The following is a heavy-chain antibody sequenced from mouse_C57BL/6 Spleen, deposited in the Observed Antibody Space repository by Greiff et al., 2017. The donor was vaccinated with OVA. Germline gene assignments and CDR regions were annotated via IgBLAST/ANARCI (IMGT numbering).Heavy chain of an antibody. CDR3: ARSYYGSSLYAMDY. CDR2: IYPSDSET. V-gene: IGHV1-61*01. D-gene: IGHD1-1*01. Sequence: VQLQQPGAELVRPGSSVKLSCKASGYTFTSYWMDWVKQSPGQGLEWIGNIYPSDSETHYNQKFKDKATLTVDKSSSTAYMQLSSLTSEDSAVYYCARSYYGSSLYAMDYWGQGTSVTVSS. J-gene: IGHJ4*01. CDR1: GYTFTSYW.